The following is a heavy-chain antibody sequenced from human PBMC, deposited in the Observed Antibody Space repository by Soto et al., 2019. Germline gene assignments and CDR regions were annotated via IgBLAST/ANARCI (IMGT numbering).Heavy chain of an antibody. CDR1: GYTFTGYY. J-gene: IGHJ4*02. Sequence: GASVKVSCKASGYTFTGYYMHWVRQAPGQGLEWMGWINPNSGGTNYAQKFQGWVTMTRDTSISTAYMELSRLRSDDTAVYYCARETDIVATQLGYWGQGTLVTVSS. D-gene: IGHD5-12*01. CDR2: INPNSGGT. CDR3: ARETDIVATQLGY. V-gene: IGHV1-2*04.